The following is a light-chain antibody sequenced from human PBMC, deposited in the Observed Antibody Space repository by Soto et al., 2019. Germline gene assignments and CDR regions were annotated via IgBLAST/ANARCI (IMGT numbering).Light chain of an antibody. CDR3: LQDYSYPFT. CDR2: GAS. Sequence: IQMTQSPSSLSASVGDRVIITCRASQTIISYLNWYQQKPGKAPKLLIYGASTLQSGVASRFSGSGSGTDFTLTISSLQPEDSAGYYCLQDYSYPFTFGQGTKLDIK. V-gene: IGKV1-6*01. CDR1: QTIISY. J-gene: IGKJ2*01.